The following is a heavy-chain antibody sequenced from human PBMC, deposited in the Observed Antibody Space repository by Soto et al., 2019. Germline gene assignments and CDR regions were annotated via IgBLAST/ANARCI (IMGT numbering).Heavy chain of an antibody. Sequence: SQTLSLTCAISGDSVSSNSAAWNWIRQSPSRGLEWLGRTYYRSKWYNDYAVSVKSRITINPDTSKNQFSLQLNSVTPEDTAVYYCARAIPGIAAAGTPHYFDYWGQGTLVTVSS. V-gene: IGHV6-1*01. J-gene: IGHJ4*02. CDR3: ARAIPGIAAAGTPHYFDY. D-gene: IGHD6-13*01. CDR2: TYYRSKWYN. CDR1: GDSVSSNSAA.